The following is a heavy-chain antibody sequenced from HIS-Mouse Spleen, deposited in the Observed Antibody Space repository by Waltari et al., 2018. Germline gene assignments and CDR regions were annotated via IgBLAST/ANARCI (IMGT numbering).Heavy chain of an antibody. CDR2: IYYSGST. CDR1: GGSISSRSYY. Sequence: QLQLQESGPGLVKPSETPSLPCTVSGGSISSRSYYWGRIRQPPGKGLEWIGSIYYSGSTYYNPSLKSRVTISVDTSKNQFSLKLSSVTAADTAVYYCAREIPYSSSWYDWYFDLWGRGTLVTVSS. CDR3: AREIPYSSSWYDWYFDL. V-gene: IGHV4-39*07. D-gene: IGHD6-13*01. J-gene: IGHJ2*01.